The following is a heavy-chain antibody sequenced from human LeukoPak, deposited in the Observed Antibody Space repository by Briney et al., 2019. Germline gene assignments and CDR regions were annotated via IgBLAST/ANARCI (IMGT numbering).Heavy chain of an antibody. D-gene: IGHD1-14*01. CDR3: ARDNRHTPTFSRGFDI. V-gene: IGHV3-48*01. CDR2: ISPSSSTI. CDR1: GFTFSSYK. Sequence: PGGSLRLSCAASGFTFSSYKMNWVRQAPGKGLEWVSYISPSSSTIYYADSVRGRFTISRGNAKNSLYLQMNSLRGEDTAVYYCARDNRHTPTFSRGFDIWGQGTMVTVSS. J-gene: IGHJ3*02.